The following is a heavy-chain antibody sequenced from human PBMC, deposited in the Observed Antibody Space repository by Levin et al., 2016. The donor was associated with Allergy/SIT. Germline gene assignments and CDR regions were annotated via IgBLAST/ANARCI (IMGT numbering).Heavy chain of an antibody. CDR1: GYSFTRYG. J-gene: IGHJ4*02. CDR3: VRETGGGDFDS. D-gene: IGHD3-16*01. CDR2: ISPSADRT. V-gene: IGHV1-46*01. Sequence: ASVKVSCKASGYSFTRYGISWVRQAPGQGLEWMGSISPSADRTYYAQKFQGRISVTRDTSATTVYMELSSLRSEDTAMYHCVRETGGGDFDSWGQGTLVIVSS.